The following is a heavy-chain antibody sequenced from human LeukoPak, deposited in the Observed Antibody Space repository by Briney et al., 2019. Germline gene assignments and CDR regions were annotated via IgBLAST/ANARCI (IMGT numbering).Heavy chain of an antibody. CDR3: ARAKGMTTVTTVDY. CDR1: GYTFTGYY. V-gene: IGHV1-2*02. J-gene: IGHJ4*02. D-gene: IGHD4-17*01. CDR2: INPNSGGT. Sequence: ASVRVSCKASGYTFTGYYMHWVRQAPGQGLEWMGWINPNSGGTNYAQKFQGRATMTRDTSISTAYMELSRLRSDDTAVYYCARAKGMTTVTTVDYWGQGTLVTVSS.